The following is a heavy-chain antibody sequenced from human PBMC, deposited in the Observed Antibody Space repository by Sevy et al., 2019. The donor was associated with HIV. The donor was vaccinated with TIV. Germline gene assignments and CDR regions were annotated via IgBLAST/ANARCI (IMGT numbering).Heavy chain of an antibody. Sequence: GGSLRLSCAASGFTFSDYGMHWVRQAPGKGLEWVAVIWYDGSNKYYAESVKGRFTISRDNSKNRLYVQMNSLRAEDTAVYYCARDKLLPVMITMVRGALSYYFDYWGQGTLVTVSS. V-gene: IGHV3-33*01. D-gene: IGHD3-10*01. CDR2: IWYDGSNK. CDR3: ARDKLLPVMITMVRGALSYYFDY. CDR1: GFTFSDYG. J-gene: IGHJ4*02.